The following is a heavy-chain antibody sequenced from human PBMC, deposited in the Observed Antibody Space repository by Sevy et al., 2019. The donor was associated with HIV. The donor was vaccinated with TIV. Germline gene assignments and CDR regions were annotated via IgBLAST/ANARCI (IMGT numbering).Heavy chain of an antibody. J-gene: IGHJ5*02. CDR1: GFTFSSYS. D-gene: IGHD3-16*01. V-gene: IGHV3-21*01. CDR3: ARGLGGFGFDP. Sequence: GGSLRLSCAASGFTFSSYSMNWVRQAPGKGLEWVSSISSSSSYINYADSVKGRFTISRDNAKNSLYLQMNSLRAEDTAVYYCARGLGGFGFDPWGQGTLVTVSS. CDR2: ISSSSSYI.